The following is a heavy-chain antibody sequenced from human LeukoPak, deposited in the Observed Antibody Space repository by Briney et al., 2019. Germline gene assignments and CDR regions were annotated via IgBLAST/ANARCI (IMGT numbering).Heavy chain of an antibody. J-gene: IGHJ4*02. CDR3: AKSWYDYFDY. Sequence: GGSLRLSCAASGFTLSNYNMNWVRQAPGKGLEWVSGISGSGRSTYYADSVKGRFTISRDNSKNTLYLQMNSLRAEDTAVYYCAKSWYDYFDYWGQGTLVTVSS. V-gene: IGHV3-23*01. D-gene: IGHD6-13*01. CDR2: ISGSGRST. CDR1: GFTLSNYN.